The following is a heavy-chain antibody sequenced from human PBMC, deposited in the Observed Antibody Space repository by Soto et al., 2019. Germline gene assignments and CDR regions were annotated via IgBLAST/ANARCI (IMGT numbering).Heavy chain of an antibody. CDR2: ITGNGETT. Sequence: GASVKVSCKASGGTFSSYAISWVRQAPGKGLEWVTGITGNGETTNYADSVKGRFTISRDNSKNTLYLQMNSLRAEDTAVYYCAKVDCGSSGCRLIDYWGQGTLVTVSS. J-gene: IGHJ4*02. CDR3: AKVDCGSSGCRLIDY. V-gene: IGHV3-23*01. D-gene: IGHD2-2*01. CDR1: GGTFSSYA.